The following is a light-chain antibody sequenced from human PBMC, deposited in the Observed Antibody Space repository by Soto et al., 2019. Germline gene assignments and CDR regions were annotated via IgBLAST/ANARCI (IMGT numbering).Light chain of an antibody. CDR1: SSDVGGYNY. CDR2: DVS. CDR3: SPYARNGPYV. J-gene: IGLJ1*01. Sequence: QSALTQPASVSGSPGQSITICCTGTSSDVGGYNYVSWYQQHPGKAPKLMIYDVSNRSSGVSNRFSGSKSGNTASLTISGLQADDEADYYCSPYARNGPYVFGTGTKLTVL. V-gene: IGLV2-14*01.